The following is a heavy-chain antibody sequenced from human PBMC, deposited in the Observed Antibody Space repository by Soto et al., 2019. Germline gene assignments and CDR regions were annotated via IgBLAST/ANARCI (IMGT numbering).Heavy chain of an antibody. CDR2: INANTGAT. Sequence: QVRLVQSGAEVGQPGASVKVSCKASGHTSRNNGISWVRQAPGQGLEWMGFINANTGATNYARKFRGRLTLTTDTFTRTVDMELRSLRSDDTAVYYCGRDEDPWDQWFLDYWGQGTLVTVSS. V-gene: IGHV1-18*01. CDR3: GRDEDPWDQWFLDY. D-gene: IGHD3-22*01. J-gene: IGHJ4*02. CDR1: GHTSRNNG.